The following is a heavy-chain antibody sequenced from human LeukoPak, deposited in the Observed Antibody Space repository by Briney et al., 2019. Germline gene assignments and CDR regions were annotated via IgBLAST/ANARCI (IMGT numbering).Heavy chain of an antibody. D-gene: IGHD1-26*01. CDR2: IWYDRSNK. V-gene: IGHV3-33*06. Sequence: GGSLRLSCAASGFTFSSYGMHWVRQAPGKGLEWVAVIWYDRSNKYYADSVKGRFPISRDNSKNTLYLQMNSLRAEDTAVYYCAKAGSSDAFDIRGQGTMVTVSS. J-gene: IGHJ3*02. CDR1: GFTFSSYG. CDR3: AKAGSSDAFDI.